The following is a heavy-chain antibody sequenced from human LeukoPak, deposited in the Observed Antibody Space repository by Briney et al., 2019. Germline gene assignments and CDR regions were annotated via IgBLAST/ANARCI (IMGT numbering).Heavy chain of an antibody. CDR3: ANRDASDYYGSGSYYNY. V-gene: IGHV3-23*01. Sequence: GGSLRLSCAASGFTFSSCAMSWVRQVPGKGLEGVSRISGSGGSTYYADSVKGRFTISRDNSKNTLYLQMNSLRAEDTAVYYCANRDASDYYGSGSYYNYWGQGTLVTVSS. D-gene: IGHD3-10*01. CDR1: GFTFSSCA. CDR2: ISGSGGST. J-gene: IGHJ4*02.